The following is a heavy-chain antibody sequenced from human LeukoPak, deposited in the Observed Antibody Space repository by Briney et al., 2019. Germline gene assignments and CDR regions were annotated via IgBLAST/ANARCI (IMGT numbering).Heavy chain of an antibody. Sequence: GGSLRLSCAASGFTFSSYSMNWVRQAPGKGLEWVSAISSSSSYIYYADSVKGRFTIFRDNAKNSLYLQMNSLRAEDKAVYYCARDSQPIPVEFFDYWGQGTLVTVSS. CDR2: ISSSSSYI. D-gene: IGHD6-19*01. J-gene: IGHJ4*02. V-gene: IGHV3-21*01. CDR3: ARDSQPIPVEFFDY. CDR1: GFTFSSYS.